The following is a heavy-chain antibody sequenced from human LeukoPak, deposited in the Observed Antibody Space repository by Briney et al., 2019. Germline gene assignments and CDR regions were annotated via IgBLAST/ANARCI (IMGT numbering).Heavy chain of an antibody. D-gene: IGHD1-1*01. Sequence: GASVKLSCKASGYTFTSYAMHWVRQAPGQRLEWMGWINAGNGNTKYGQEFQGRVTITRDTSASTAYMELRSPRSDDTAVYDCAREGGCNWNPLGLDVWGKGTTVTVSS. CDR1: GYTFTSYA. CDR3: AREGGCNWNPLGLDV. V-gene: IGHV1-3*01. J-gene: IGHJ6*04. CDR2: INAGNGNT.